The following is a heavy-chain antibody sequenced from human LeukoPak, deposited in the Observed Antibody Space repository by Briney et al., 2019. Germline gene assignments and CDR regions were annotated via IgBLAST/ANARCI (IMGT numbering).Heavy chain of an antibody. V-gene: IGHV3-21*01. Sequence: GGSLRLSCAASGFTFNTYNMNWVRQAPGKGLEWVSSISSTSIYIYSADSVKGRFTISRDNAKNSLYLQMSSLRAEDTAVYYCAREKGVSSSSSIDYWGQGTLVTVSS. J-gene: IGHJ4*02. D-gene: IGHD6-6*01. CDR2: ISSTSIYI. CDR3: AREKGVSSSSSIDY. CDR1: GFTFNTYN.